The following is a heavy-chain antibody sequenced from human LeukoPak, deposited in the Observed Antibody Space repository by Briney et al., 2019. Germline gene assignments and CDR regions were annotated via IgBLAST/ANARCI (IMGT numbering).Heavy chain of an antibody. CDR1: GFTFSDYN. Sequence: GGSLRLSCAASGFTFSDYNMNRVRQAPGKGLEWLSYISSGGSTIYYADSVKGRFAISRDNAKNSLYLQMSSLRDEDTAVYYCAREPPGNYDGTGYYYAHFDYWGQGTLVTVSS. J-gene: IGHJ4*02. CDR3: AREPPGNYDGTGYYYAHFDY. D-gene: IGHD3-22*01. CDR2: ISSGGSTI. V-gene: IGHV3-48*02.